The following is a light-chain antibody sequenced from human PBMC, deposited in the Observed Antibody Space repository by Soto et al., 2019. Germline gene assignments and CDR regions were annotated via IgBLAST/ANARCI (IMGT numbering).Light chain of an antibody. CDR1: QSVGSN. J-gene: IGKJ1*01. CDR2: GAS. CDR3: QQYNNWPRT. V-gene: IGKV3-15*01. Sequence: EIVMTQSPVTLSVSPGERATLSCRASQSVGSNLAWYQQKPGQAPRLLIYGASTRATGIPARFSGSRSGTEFTLTISSLQSEDFAVYYCQQYNNWPRTFGQGTKVEI.